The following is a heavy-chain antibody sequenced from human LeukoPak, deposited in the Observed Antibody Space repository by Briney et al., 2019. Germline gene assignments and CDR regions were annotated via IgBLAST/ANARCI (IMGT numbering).Heavy chain of an antibody. V-gene: IGHV3-74*01. J-gene: IGHJ3*01. CDR3: ARGSGSYSSDAFDV. D-gene: IGHD3-10*01. CDR2: INGDGSNT. Sequence: GGSLRLSCAASGFTFRSFWMHWVRQTPGKGLVWVSRINGDGSNTTYADSVKGRFTTSRDTAKNTVYLQMNSLRAEDTAVYYYARGSGSYSSDAFDVWGQGTMVTLSS. CDR1: GFTFRSFW.